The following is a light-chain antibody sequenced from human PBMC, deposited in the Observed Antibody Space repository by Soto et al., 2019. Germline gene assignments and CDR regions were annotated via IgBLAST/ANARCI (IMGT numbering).Light chain of an antibody. J-gene: IGLJ3*02. CDR1: TSNIGNNY. V-gene: IGLV1-51*02. CDR2: ENN. CDR3: GTWDSSLNSWV. Sequence: QSVLTQPPSVSAAPGQRVTISCSGSTSNIGNNYVSWYQQLPGTAPKLLIFENNKRPSGIPARFSGSRSGTSATLGITGLQTGDETDYYCGTWDSSLNSWVFGGGTKVTVL.